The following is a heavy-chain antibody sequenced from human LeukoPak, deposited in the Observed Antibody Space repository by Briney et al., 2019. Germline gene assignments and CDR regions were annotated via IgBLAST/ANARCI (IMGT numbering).Heavy chain of an antibody. D-gene: IGHD3-3*02. Sequence: GGSLRLSCAASGFTFSSYGMHWVRQAPGKGLEWVAVISYDGSNKYYADSVKGRFTISRDNSNNTVYLQMNSLRAEDTAVYYCARAPSNAHFDYWGQGTLATVSS. CDR2: ISYDGSNK. V-gene: IGHV3-30*03. CDR1: GFTFSSYG. CDR3: ARAPSNAHFDY. J-gene: IGHJ4*02.